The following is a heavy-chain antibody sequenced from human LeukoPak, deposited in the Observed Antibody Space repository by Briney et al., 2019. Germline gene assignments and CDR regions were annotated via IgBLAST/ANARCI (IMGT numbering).Heavy chain of an antibody. CDR2: IYPGDSDI. V-gene: IGHV5-51*01. Sequence: GESLKISCKGSGYSFNSYWIGWVRLMPGKGLEWMGVIYPGDSDIRYSPSFLGQVTFSADKSSSTAYMQWSSLKASDTAMYYCARRRTSAWDFDYWGQGTLVTVSS. CDR1: GYSFNSYW. D-gene: IGHD6-19*01. J-gene: IGHJ4*02. CDR3: ARRRTSAWDFDY.